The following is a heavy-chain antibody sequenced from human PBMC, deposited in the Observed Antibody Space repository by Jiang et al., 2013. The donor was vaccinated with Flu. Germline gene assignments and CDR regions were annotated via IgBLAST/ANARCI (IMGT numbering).Heavy chain of an antibody. V-gene: IGHV1-3*04. CDR1: GYAFTSYT. CDR3: ARELLRASKACDI. D-gene: IGHD2-21*01. Sequence: SGYAFTSYTLLLGAPAPASLEWMGGSTLATEIQNVTQKFQGRVTITRDTSASTAYLELSSLKSEDTAVYYCARELLRASKACDIWGQGTMVTVSS. J-gene: IGHJ3*02. CDR2: STLATEI.